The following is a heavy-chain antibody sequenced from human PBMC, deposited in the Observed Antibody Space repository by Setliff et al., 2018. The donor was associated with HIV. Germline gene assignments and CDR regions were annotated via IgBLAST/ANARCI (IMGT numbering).Heavy chain of an antibody. CDR3: ARRAGYTSSWYREDYYYMDV. J-gene: IGHJ6*03. CDR1: GFTFRNYD. D-gene: IGHD6-13*01. CDR2: VGTSGNT. V-gene: IGHV3-13*01. Sequence: QPGGSLRLSCAASGFTFRNYDMYWVRQATGKGLEWVSVVGTSGNTYYQGSVKGRFTISRENAKNSLYLQMNSLRAGDTAVYYCARRAGYTSSWYREDYYYMDVWGKGTTVTVSS.